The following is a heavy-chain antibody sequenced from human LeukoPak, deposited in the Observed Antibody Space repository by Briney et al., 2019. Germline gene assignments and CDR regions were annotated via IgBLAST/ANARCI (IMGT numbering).Heavy chain of an antibody. CDR1: GYTFTGYY. CDR3: ARSTPDLQLPQY. D-gene: IGHD5-18*01. Sequence: GASVKVSCKASGYTFTGYYMHWVRQAPGQGLEWMGWIIPNSGGTNYAQKFQGRVTMTRDTSISTAYMELSRLRSDDTAVYYCARSTPDLQLPQYWGQGTLVTVSS. CDR2: IIPNSGGT. J-gene: IGHJ4*02. V-gene: IGHV1-2*02.